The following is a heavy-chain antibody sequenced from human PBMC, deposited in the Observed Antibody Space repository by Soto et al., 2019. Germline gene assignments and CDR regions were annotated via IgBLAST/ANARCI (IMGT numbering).Heavy chain of an antibody. CDR3: ARLTYYYDSSGYYYFLFDY. J-gene: IGHJ4*02. V-gene: IGHV4-59*01. D-gene: IGHD3-22*01. CDR2: IYYSGST. Sequence: GKGLEWIGYIYYSGSTNYNPSLKSRVTISVDTSKNQFSLKLSSVTAADTAVYYCARLTYYYDSSGYYYFLFDYWVQGTLVTGSS.